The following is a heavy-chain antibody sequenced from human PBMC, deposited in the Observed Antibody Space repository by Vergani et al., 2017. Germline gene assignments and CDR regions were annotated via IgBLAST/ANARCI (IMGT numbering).Heavy chain of an antibody. D-gene: IGHD2-15*01. CDR1: GGSFSGYY. Sequence: QVQLQQWGAGLLKPSETLSLTCAVYGGSFSGYYWSWIRQPPGKGLEWIGEINHSGSTNYNPSLKSRVTISVDTSKNQFSLKLSSVTAADTAVYYCAKDREYCSGGSCYSVRVASDYWGQGTLVTVSS. CDR3: AKDREYCSGGSCYSVRVASDY. CDR2: INHSGST. J-gene: IGHJ4*02. V-gene: IGHV4-34*01.